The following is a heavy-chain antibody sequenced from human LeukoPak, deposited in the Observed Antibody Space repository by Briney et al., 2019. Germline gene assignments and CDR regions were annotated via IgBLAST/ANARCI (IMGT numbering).Heavy chain of an antibody. CDR2: IYPNSGAT. CDR3: ARDGVSTTPDFDY. D-gene: IGHD2-8*01. CDR1: GYTFTAYY. J-gene: IGHJ4*02. Sequence: ASVNVSCKTSGYTFTAYYMYWLRQAPGQGLECMGWIYPNSGATGYAQNFQGRVTMTRDTSVSTIYMELSRLRSDDTAVYYCARDGVSTTPDFDYWGQGTLVTVSS. V-gene: IGHV1-2*02.